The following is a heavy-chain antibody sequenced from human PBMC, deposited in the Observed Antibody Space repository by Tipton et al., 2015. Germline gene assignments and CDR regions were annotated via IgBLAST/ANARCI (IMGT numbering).Heavy chain of an antibody. CDR2: ISHSGNT. D-gene: IGHD4-23*01. Sequence: LRLSCAVSGYSIGGAYHWDWIRQPPGKGLEGIGSISHSGNTYYNPSLKSRVTMSRDTSKNQFSLKLTSVTAADTAVYYCAWARGRHGGLFDSWGQGILVTVSS. V-gene: IGHV4-38-2*01. CDR1: GYSIGGAYH. J-gene: IGHJ4*02. CDR3: AWARGRHGGLFDS.